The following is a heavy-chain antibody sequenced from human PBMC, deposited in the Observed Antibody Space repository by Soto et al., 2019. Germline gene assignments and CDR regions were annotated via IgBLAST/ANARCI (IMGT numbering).Heavy chain of an antibody. V-gene: IGHV1-69*02. D-gene: IGHD6-13*01. CDR2: IIPILGIA. J-gene: IGHJ4*02. CDR3: APDPEYSSS. Sequence: VQMVQSGAEVKKPGYSVKVSCKASGGTFSSYTISWVRQAPGQGLEWMGRIIPILGIANYAQKCQGRVTSTADKSTSTAYMELSSLRSEDTAVYYCAPDPEYSSSWCQGTLVTVSS. CDR1: GGTFSSYT.